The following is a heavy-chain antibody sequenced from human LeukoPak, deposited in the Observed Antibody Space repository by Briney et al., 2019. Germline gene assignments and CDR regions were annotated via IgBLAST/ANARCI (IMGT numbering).Heavy chain of an antibody. CDR3: ARVEGGSRDGYNFDY. CDR1: GFTFSSYS. J-gene: IGHJ4*02. Sequence: GGSLRLSCAASGFTFSSYSMNWVRQAPGKGLEWVASISSSSSYIYYADSVKGRFTISRDNAKNSLYLQMNSLRAEDTAVYYCARVEGGSRDGYNFDYWGQGTLVTVSS. D-gene: IGHD5-24*01. CDR2: ISSSSSYI. V-gene: IGHV3-21*01.